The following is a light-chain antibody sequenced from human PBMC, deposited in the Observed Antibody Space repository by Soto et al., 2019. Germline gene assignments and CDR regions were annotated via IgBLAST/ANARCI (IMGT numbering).Light chain of an antibody. Sequence: DIQMTQSPSTLSASVGDSVTISCRASQSISSWLAWYQQKPGKAPKLLIYQASNLESGVPSRFSGSGSGTEFTLTISIMQPDDFATYYCKQYSTLATFGGGTKVEIK. J-gene: IGKJ4*01. V-gene: IGKV1-5*03. CDR2: QAS. CDR1: QSISSW. CDR3: KQYSTLAT.